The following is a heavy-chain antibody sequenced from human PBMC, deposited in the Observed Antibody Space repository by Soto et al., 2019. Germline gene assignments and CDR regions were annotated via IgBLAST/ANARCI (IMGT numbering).Heavy chain of an antibody. D-gene: IGHD7-27*01. J-gene: IGHJ4*02. CDR2: TYYRSKWYT. CDR3: ARESGRLFGF. V-gene: IGHV6-1*01. CDR1: GDSVSTNSAA. Sequence: SQTLSLTCAISGDSVSTNSAAWNWIRQSPSRGLEWLGRTYYRSKWYTEYAVSMKSRMNINPDTSKKHFSLLLNSVTPEDTAVYFCARESGRLFGFWGQGTLVTVSS.